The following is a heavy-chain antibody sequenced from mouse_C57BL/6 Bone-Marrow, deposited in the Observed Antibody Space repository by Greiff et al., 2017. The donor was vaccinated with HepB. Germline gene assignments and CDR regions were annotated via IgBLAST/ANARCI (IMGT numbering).Heavy chain of an antibody. CDR3: ARLGVTLYAMDY. V-gene: IGHV10-1*01. CDR1: GFSFNTYA. J-gene: IGHJ4*01. CDR2: IRSKSNNYAT. Sequence: EVQLVESGGGLVQPKGSLKLSCAASGFSFNTYAMNWVRQAPGKGLEWVARIRSKSNNYATYYADSVKDRFTISRDDSESMLYLQMNNLKTEDTAMYYCARLGVTLYAMDYWGQGTSVTVSS. D-gene: IGHD2-1*01.